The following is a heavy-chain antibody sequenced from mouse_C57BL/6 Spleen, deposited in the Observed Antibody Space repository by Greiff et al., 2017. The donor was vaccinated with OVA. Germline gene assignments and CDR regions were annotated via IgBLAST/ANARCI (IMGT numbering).Heavy chain of an antibody. CDR3: AREGMITTRCFDY. Sequence: QVQLQQPGAELVRPGSSVKLSCKASGYTFTSYWMHWVKQRPIQGLEWIGNIDPSDSETHYNQKFKDKATLTVDKSSSTAYMQLSSLTSEDSAVYYGAREGMITTRCFDYWGQGTTLTVSS. V-gene: IGHV1-52*01. CDR1: GYTFTSYW. D-gene: IGHD2-4*01. CDR2: IDPSDSET. J-gene: IGHJ2*01.